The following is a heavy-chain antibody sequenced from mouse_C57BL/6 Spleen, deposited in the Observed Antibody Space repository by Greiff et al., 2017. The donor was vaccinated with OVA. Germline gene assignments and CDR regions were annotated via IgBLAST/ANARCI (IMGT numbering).Heavy chain of an antibody. CDR1: GYAFSSYW. CDR2: IYPGDGDT. Sequence: QVQLQQSGAELVKPGASVKISCKASGYAFSSYWMNWVKQRPGKGLEWIGQIYPGDGDTNYNGKFKGKATLTAGKSSSTAYMQLSSLTSEDSAVYFCARDDAAYYFDYWGQGTTLTVSS. CDR3: ARDDAAYYFDY. D-gene: IGHD2-12*01. J-gene: IGHJ2*01. V-gene: IGHV1-80*01.